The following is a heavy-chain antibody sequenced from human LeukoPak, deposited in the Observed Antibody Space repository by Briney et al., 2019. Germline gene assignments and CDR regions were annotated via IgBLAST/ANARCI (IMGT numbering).Heavy chain of an antibody. Sequence: GGSLRLSCEGSGFSFSSYWMTWVRQCPGKGPEWVANIKQDESERYTVDPVKGRFTISRDNAKNSVYLQMNSLRAEDTALYYCARLSAYYYGSYFYYYMDVWGKGTTVTVSS. J-gene: IGHJ6*03. CDR1: GFSFSSYW. CDR3: ARLSAYYYGSYFYYYMDV. V-gene: IGHV3-7*01. CDR2: IKQDESER. D-gene: IGHD3-10*01.